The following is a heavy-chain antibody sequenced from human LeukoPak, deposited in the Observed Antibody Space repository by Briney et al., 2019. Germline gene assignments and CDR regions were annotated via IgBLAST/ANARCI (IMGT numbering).Heavy chain of an antibody. J-gene: IGHJ4*02. V-gene: IGHV7-4-1*02. CDR3: VRGIDTTGYFNY. CDR1: GYSFSTYP. D-gene: IGHD3-22*01. Sequence: GASVKVSCKAFGYSFSTYPINWVRQAPGQGLEWMGWINTNTGSPTYAQGLTGRFVFSVDTSVSTAFLQVNSLKAEDNALYYCVRGIDTTGYFNYWGQGTLVTVSS. CDR2: INTNTGSP.